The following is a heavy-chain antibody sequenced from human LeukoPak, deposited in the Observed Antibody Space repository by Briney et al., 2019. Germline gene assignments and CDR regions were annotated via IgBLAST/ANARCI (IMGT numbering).Heavy chain of an antibody. Sequence: GGSLRLSCAASGFTFSSYAMSWVRQAPGKGLEWVSAISGSGGSTYYADSVKGRFTISRDSARNSLYLQMNSLRAEDTAVYYCARLDYYGSGSYFDYWGQGTLVTVSS. CDR2: ISGSGGST. V-gene: IGHV3-23*01. D-gene: IGHD3-10*01. CDR1: GFTFSSYA. J-gene: IGHJ4*02. CDR3: ARLDYYGSGSYFDY.